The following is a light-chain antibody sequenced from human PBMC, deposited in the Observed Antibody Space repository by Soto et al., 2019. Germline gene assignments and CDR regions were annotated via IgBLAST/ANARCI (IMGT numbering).Light chain of an antibody. CDR2: SIN. Sequence: QSVLTQPPSASGTPGQRVTISCSGSSSNIGKNTVNWYQQVPGTAPKVLIYSINQRPSGVPDRFTGSKSGTSASLAISGLQSEDEADYFCASWDDNLNGPVFGGGTKLTVL. CDR1: SSNIGKNT. J-gene: IGLJ3*02. V-gene: IGLV1-44*01. CDR3: ASWDDNLNGPV.